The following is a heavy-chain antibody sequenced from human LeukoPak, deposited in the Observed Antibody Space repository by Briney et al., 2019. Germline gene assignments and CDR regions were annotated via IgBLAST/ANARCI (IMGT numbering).Heavy chain of an antibody. J-gene: IGHJ4*02. CDR1: GGSISSGDYY. V-gene: IGHV4-30-4*01. Sequence: SETLSLTCIVSGGSISSGDYYWSWIRQPPGKGLEWIGYIYYSGSTYYNPSLKSRVTISVDTSKNQFSLKLSSVTAADTAVYYCARGPNYVWGGYQYFDYWGQGTLVTVSS. CDR2: IYYSGST. CDR3: ARGPNYVWGGYQYFDY. D-gene: IGHD3-16*02.